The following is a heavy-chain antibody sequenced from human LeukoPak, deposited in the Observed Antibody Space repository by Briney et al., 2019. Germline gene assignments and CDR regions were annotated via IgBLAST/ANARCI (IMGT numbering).Heavy chain of an antibody. CDR2: ISGSGDNT. Sequence: PGGSLRLSCVVSGFTFSGYAMSWVRQAPGKGLEWVSGISGSGDNTYYADSVKGRFTISRDNSKNTLYVQMNSLGTEDTAAYYCEKGSYYDSSGSFYFDYWGQGTLVTVSS. CDR1: GFTFSGYA. J-gene: IGHJ4*02. CDR3: EKGSYYDSSGSFYFDY. V-gene: IGHV3-23*01. D-gene: IGHD3-22*01.